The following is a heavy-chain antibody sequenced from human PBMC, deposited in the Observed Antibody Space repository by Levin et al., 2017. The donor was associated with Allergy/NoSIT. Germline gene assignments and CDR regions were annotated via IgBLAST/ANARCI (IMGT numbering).Heavy chain of an antibody. CDR3: ARNFLGAGVVPAATKQPPNWFDP. D-gene: IGHD2-2*01. V-gene: IGHV3-21*01. J-gene: IGHJ5*02. Sequence: PGGSLRLSCAASGFTFSSYSMNWVRQAPGKGLEWVSSISSSSSYIYYADSVKGRFTISRDNAKNSLYLQMNSLRAEDTAVYYCARNFLGAGVVPAATKQPPNWFDPWGQGTLVTVSS. CDR2: ISSSSSYI. CDR1: GFTFSSYS.